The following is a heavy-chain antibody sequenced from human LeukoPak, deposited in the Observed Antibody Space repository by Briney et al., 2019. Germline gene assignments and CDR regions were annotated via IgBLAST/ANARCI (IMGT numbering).Heavy chain of an antibody. J-gene: IGHJ4*02. CDR1: GYSISSGYY. CDR3: ARGLSNYDFWSGYYVYYSDY. CDR2: IYHSGST. D-gene: IGHD3-3*01. V-gene: IGHV4-38-2*02. Sequence: PSETLSLTCTVSGYSISSGYYWGWIRQPPGKGLEWIGSIYHSGSTYYNPSLKSRVTISVDTSKNQFSLKLSSVTAADTAVYYCARGLSNYDFWSGYYVYYSDYWGQGTLVTVSS.